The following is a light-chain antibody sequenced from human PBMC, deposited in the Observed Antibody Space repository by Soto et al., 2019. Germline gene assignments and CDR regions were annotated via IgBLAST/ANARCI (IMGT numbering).Light chain of an antibody. CDR2: GAS. CDR1: QSVSSS. J-gene: IGKJ2*01. V-gene: IGKV3-11*01. Sequence: EIVLTQSPATLSLSPGERATLSCRASQSVSSSLAWYQQKPGQAPRLLIYGASKRATGIPVRFSASGSGTDFTLTISSLDPEDFAVYSCQHRTNWEYTFGQGTKLEIK. CDR3: QHRTNWEYT.